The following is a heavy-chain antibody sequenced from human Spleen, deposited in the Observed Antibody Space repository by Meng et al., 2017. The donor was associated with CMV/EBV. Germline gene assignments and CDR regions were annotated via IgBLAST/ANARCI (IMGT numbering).Heavy chain of an antibody. Sequence: SETLSLTCAVYGGSFSGYYWSWIRQPPGKGLEWIGEINHSGSTNYNPSLKSRVTISGDTSKNQFSLKVNSLTAADTAVYYCALTTVNWFDPWGHGTLVTVSS. CDR2: INHSGST. J-gene: IGHJ5*02. CDR1: GGSFSGYY. D-gene: IGHD4-17*01. CDR3: ALTTVNWFDP. V-gene: IGHV4-34*01.